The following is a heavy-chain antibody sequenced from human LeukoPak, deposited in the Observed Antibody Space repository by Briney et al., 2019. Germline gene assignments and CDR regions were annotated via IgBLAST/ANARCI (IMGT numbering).Heavy chain of an antibody. J-gene: IGHJ5*02. CDR2: IYTSGST. D-gene: IGHD3-10*01. Sequence: PSETLSLTCTVSGGSISSYYWSWIRQPAGKGLDWIGRIYTSGSTNYNPSLKSRVTMSVDTSKNQFSLKLSSVTAADTAVYYCARDRPSGPPFDPWGQGTLVTVSS. CDR3: ARDRPSGPPFDP. CDR1: GGSISSYY. V-gene: IGHV4-4*07.